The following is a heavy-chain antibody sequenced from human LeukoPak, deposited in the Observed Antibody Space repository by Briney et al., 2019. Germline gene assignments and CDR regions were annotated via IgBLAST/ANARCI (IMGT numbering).Heavy chain of an antibody. CDR2: ISGSAGNT. V-gene: IGHV3-23*01. Sequence: GGSLRLSCAASGFTFSSYSMNWVRQAPGKGLEWVSAISGSAGNTYYADSVKGRFTISRDNSKNTLYLQMNSLRAEDTAVYYCARGRSGYAFDYWGQGTLVTVSS. CDR3: ARGRSGYAFDY. D-gene: IGHD5-12*01. CDR1: GFTFSSYS. J-gene: IGHJ4*02.